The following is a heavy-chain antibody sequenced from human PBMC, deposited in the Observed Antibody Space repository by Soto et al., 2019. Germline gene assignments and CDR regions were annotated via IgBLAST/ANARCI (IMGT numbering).Heavy chain of an antibody. J-gene: IGHJ4*02. CDR3: SRGPQYSTSSHGTNRDY. V-gene: IGHV3-53*01. Sequence: EVQLVESGGGLIQPGGSLRLSCAASGFTVSTNYMSWVRQAPGKGLEWVSVIYSGGSTYYADSVKGRFTISRDNSKNTLFLQMNSVRAEDTAVYYCSRGPQYSTSSHGTNRDYWGQGTLVTVSS. CDR2: IYSGGST. D-gene: IGHD6-6*01. CDR1: GFTVSTNY.